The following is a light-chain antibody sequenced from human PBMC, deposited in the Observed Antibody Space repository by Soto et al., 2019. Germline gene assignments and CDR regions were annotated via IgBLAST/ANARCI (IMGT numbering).Light chain of an antibody. CDR3: QQYNNWSPIT. V-gene: IGKV3-15*01. Sequence: VMTQSPATLSVSPGERATLSCRASQSVSSSLAWYQQRPGQAPRLLIYGASTRATGIPARFSGSGSGTEFTLTISRLQSEDFVVYYCQQYNNWSPITFGQGTLLEIK. J-gene: IGKJ5*01. CDR1: QSVSSS. CDR2: GAS.